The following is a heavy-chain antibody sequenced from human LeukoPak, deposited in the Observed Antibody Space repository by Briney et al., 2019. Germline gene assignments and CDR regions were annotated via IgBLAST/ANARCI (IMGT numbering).Heavy chain of an antibody. CDR3: ARPAYTAAYDL. CDR1: GFTFSDYW. CDR2: MKGDGSEK. D-gene: IGHD3-16*01. J-gene: IGHJ3*01. V-gene: IGHV3-7*01. Sequence: GGSLRLSCAASGFTFSDYWMSWVRQAPGKGLEWVANMKGDGSEKHYVDSVKGRFTISRDNAKSSLYLQMNSLRAEDSAVYYCARPAYTAAYDLWGQGTMVTVSS.